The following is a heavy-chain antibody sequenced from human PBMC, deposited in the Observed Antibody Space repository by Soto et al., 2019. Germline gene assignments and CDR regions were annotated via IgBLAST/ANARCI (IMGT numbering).Heavy chain of an antibody. CDR1: GYTFTGYY. V-gene: IGHV1-2*02. D-gene: IGHD3-10*01. CDR3: AREAFDMVRGVATYGMDV. CDR2: INPNSGGT. J-gene: IGHJ6*02. Sequence: GASVKVSCKASGYTFTGYYMHWVRQAPGQGLEWMGWINPNSGGTNYAQKFRGRVTMTRDTSISTAYMELSRLRSDDTAVYYCAREAFDMVRGVATYGMDVWGQGTTVTVSS.